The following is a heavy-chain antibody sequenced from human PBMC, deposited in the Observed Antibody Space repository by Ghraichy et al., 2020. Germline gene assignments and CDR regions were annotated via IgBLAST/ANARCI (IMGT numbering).Heavy chain of an antibody. Sequence: SETLSLTCTVYGDSFSEYYWSWIRQSPGKGLEWIGEINNRGSTHYNPSLASRLTFSIDTSKNQLFLRLTSVTAADTAIYYCSFLAESVPYWGQGTLVTVSS. J-gene: IGHJ4*01. CDR2: INNRGST. CDR3: SFLAESVPY. D-gene: IGHD3-10*02. V-gene: IGHV4-34*01. CDR1: GDSFSEYY.